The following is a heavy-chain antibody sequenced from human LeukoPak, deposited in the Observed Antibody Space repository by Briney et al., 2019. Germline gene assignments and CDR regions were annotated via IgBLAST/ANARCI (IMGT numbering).Heavy chain of an antibody. CDR3: AKGLRGADDY. CDR2: IIGSGGST. D-gene: IGHD3-10*01. V-gene: IGHV3-23*01. J-gene: IGHJ4*02. Sequence: PGGSLSLSCAASGFTFNIYVMTWVRQAPGQGLEWVSSIIGSGGSTYYADSVKGRFTISRDNSKNTLYLQMNSLRAEDTAVYYCAKGLRGADDYWGQGTLVTVSS. CDR1: GFTFNIYV.